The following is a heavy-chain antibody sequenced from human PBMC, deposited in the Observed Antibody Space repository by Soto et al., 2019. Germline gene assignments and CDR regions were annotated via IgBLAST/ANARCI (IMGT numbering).Heavy chain of an antibody. D-gene: IGHD2-21*02. CDR3: AKAPLAYCGGDCYYYFDY. J-gene: IGHJ4*02. Sequence: GGSLRLSCAASGFTFSNYAMSWVRQAPGKGLEWVSAISSSGGSTYYADSVKGRFTISRDNSKNTLYLQMNSLRAEDTAVYYCAKAPLAYCGGDCYYYFDYWGQGTLVTVSS. CDR2: ISSSGGST. V-gene: IGHV3-23*01. CDR1: GFTFSNYA.